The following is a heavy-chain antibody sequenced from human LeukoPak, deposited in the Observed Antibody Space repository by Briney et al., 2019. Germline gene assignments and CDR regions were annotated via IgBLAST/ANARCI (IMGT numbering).Heavy chain of an antibody. CDR2: ISSSGSTI. Sequence: PGGSLRLSCAASGFTFSDYYMSWIRQAPGKGLEWVSYISSSGSTIYYADSVKGRFTISRDNAKNSLYLQMNSLRAEDTAVYYCARDPTYSSSWYDDLDYYYYYGMDVWGQGTTVTVSS. CDR1: GFTFSDYY. V-gene: IGHV3-11*01. D-gene: IGHD6-13*01. CDR3: ARDPTYSSSWYDDLDYYYYYGMDV. J-gene: IGHJ6*02.